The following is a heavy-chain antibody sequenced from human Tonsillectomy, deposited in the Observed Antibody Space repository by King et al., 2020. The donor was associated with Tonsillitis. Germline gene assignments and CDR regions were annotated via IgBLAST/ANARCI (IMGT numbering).Heavy chain of an antibody. CDR1: GDSINSGPYY. J-gene: IGHJ4*02. Sequence: VPLQESGPGLVKPSQTLSLTCSVSGDSINSGPYYWHWIRQPAGKGLEWIGRISSSGSTSSNPSLKSRVTISVDTSENQFSLKLSSVTAADTAVYYCAREDFGDYPYWGQGTLVTVSS. CDR2: ISSSGST. D-gene: IGHD4-17*01. CDR3: AREDFGDYPY. V-gene: IGHV4-61*02.